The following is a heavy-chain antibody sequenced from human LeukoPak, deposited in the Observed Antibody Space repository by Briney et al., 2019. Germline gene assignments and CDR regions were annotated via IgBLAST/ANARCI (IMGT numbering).Heavy chain of an antibody. CDR2: INPNSGDT. D-gene: IGHD6-19*01. J-gene: IGHJ4*02. Sequence: GASVNVSCKASGYTFTGYYMHWVRQAPGQGLEGMGWINPNSGDTHYAQKFQGRVTMTRDTSINTAYMELRRLRYDDTAVYYCARDSVAGTAEYWGQGTLVTVSS. V-gene: IGHV1-2*02. CDR3: ARDSVAGTAEY. CDR1: GYTFTGYY.